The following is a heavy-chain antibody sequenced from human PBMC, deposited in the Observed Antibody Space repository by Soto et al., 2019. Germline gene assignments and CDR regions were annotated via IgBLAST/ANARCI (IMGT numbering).Heavy chain of an antibody. D-gene: IGHD3-3*01. V-gene: IGHV1-18*01. CDR1: GYTFTSYG. CDR3: ATNKYYDFWSGYFPYGMDV. CDR2: ISAYNGNT. J-gene: IGHJ6*02. Sequence: GASVKVSCKASGYTFTSYGISWVRQAPGQGLEWMGWISAYNGNTNYAQKLQGRVTMTTDTSTSTAYMELRSLRSDDTAVYYCATNKYYDFWSGYFPYGMDVWGQGTTVTVSS.